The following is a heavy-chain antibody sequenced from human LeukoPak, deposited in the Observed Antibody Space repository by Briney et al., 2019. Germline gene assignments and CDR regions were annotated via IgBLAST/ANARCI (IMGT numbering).Heavy chain of an antibody. D-gene: IGHD4-17*01. CDR1: GGSISSYY. J-gene: IGHJ4*02. CDR2: IYYSGST. Sequence: PSETLSLTXTVSGGSISSYYWSWIRQPPGKGLEWIGYIYYSGSTNYNPSLKSRVTISVDTSKNQFSLKLSSVTAADTAVYYCARDQDYGDYVFDYWGQGTLVTVSS. V-gene: IGHV4-59*01. CDR3: ARDQDYGDYVFDY.